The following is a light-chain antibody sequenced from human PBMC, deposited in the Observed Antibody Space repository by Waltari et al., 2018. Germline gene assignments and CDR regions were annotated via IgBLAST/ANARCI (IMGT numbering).Light chain of an antibody. CDR2: WAS. J-gene: IGKJ4*01. V-gene: IGKV4-1*01. CDR3: QQYYNAPLT. CDR1: QSVLHSSNNKNY. Sequence: DIVMTQSPDSLALSLGERATINCKSSQSVLHSSNNKNYLAWYQQKPGQPPNLLIYWASTRESGVPDRFSGSGSGIDFTLTISSLQAEDVAVYYCQQYYNAPLTFGGWTKVEIK.